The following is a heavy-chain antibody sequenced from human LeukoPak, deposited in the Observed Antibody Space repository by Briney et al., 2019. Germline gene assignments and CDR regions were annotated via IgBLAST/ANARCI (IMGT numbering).Heavy chain of an antibody. Sequence: PSETLSLTCTVSGGSISSYYWSWIRQPPGKGLEWIGYIYYSGSTNYNPSLESRVTISVDTSKNQFSLKLSSVTAADMAVYYCARIIAARLDYWGQGILVTVSS. J-gene: IGHJ4*02. V-gene: IGHV4-59*01. CDR1: GGSISSYY. CDR3: ARIIAARLDY. CDR2: IYYSGST. D-gene: IGHD6-6*01.